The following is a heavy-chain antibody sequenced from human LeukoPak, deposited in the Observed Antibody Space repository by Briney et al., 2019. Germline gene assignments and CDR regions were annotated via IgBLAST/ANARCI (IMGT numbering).Heavy chain of an antibody. Sequence: GGSLRLSCAASGFTFSSYSMNWVRQAPGKGLEWASSISSSSSYIYYADSVKGRFTISRDNAKNSLYLQMDSLRAEDTAVYYCAREGVGRIVGATFDYWGQGTLVTVSS. CDR3: AREGVGRIVGATFDY. J-gene: IGHJ4*02. V-gene: IGHV3-21*01. CDR2: ISSSSSYI. D-gene: IGHD1-26*01. CDR1: GFTFSSYS.